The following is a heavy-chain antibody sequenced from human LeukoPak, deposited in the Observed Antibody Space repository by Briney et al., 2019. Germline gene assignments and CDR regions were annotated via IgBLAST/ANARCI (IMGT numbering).Heavy chain of an antibody. CDR3: ARQRVDYFDY. Sequence: SETLSLTCTVSGGSISSYYWSWIRQPPGKGLEWIGYIYTSGSTNYNPSLKSRVTISVDTYKNQFSLKLSSVTAADTAVYYCARQRVDYFDYWGQGTLVTVSS. J-gene: IGHJ4*02. CDR1: GGSISSYY. V-gene: IGHV4-4*09. CDR2: IYTSGST.